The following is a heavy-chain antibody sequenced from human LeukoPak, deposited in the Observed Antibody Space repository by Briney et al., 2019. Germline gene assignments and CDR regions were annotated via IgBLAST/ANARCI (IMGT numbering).Heavy chain of an antibody. V-gene: IGHV3-23*01. J-gene: IGHJ3*02. Sequence: GRSLRLSCAASGFTFSSYAMSWVRQAPGKGLEWVSAISGSGGSTYYADSVKGRFTISRDNSKNTLYLQMNSLRAEDTAVYYCAKDRMRLGYSYGSDAFDIWGQGTMVTVSS. CDR1: GFTFSSYA. CDR2: ISGSGGST. CDR3: AKDRMRLGYSYGSDAFDI. D-gene: IGHD5-18*01.